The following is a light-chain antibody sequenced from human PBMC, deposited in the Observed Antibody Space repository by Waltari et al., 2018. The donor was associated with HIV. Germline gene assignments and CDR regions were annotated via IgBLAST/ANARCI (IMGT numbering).Light chain of an antibody. CDR1: SSNIGSNT. CDR3: AAWDESLNGVV. V-gene: IGLV1-44*01. CDR2: NNK. Sequence: SVLPQPPSASGTPGQRVTISCSGSSSNIGSNTVNWYQQPPGTAPKLLIYNNKQRPSGGPDRFSAAKSGASASLAISGLQYADEADDYCAAWDESLNGVVFGGGTRLTVL. J-gene: IGLJ2*01.